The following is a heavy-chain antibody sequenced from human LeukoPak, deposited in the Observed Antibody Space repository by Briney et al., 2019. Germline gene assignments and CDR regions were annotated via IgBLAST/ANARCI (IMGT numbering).Heavy chain of an antibody. V-gene: IGHV4-59*01. D-gene: IGHD3-9*01. Sequence: KPSETLSLTCSVSGGSISGYYWSWIRQPPGKGLEWIGYIYYSGSTNYNPSLKSRVTISVDTSKNQFSLKLSSVTAADTAVYYCARVNLRYFDWSRPDGNWFDPWGQGTLVTVSS. CDR3: ARVNLRYFDWSRPDGNWFDP. CDR2: IYYSGST. J-gene: IGHJ5*02. CDR1: GGSISGYY.